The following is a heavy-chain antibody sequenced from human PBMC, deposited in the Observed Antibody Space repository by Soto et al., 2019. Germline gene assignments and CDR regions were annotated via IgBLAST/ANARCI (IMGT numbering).Heavy chain of an antibody. D-gene: IGHD3-10*01. J-gene: IGHJ4*02. V-gene: IGHV3-21*01. CDR3: ARGGDYYGSGNFDY. CDR2: ISSSSSYI. Sequence: EVQLVGSGGGLVKPGGSLRLSCAASGFTFSSYSMNWVRQAPGKGLEWVSSISSSSSYIYYADSVKGRFTISRDNAKNSLYLQMNSLRAEDTAVYYCARGGDYYGSGNFDYWGQGTLVTVSS. CDR1: GFTFSSYS.